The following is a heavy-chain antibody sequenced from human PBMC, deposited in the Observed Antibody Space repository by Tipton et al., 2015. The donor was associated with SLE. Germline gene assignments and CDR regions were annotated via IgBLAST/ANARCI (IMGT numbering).Heavy chain of an antibody. CDR1: GFTFSTYA. V-gene: IGHV3-48*03. D-gene: IGHD7-27*01. CDR3: ARNTGVDFDY. J-gene: IGHJ4*02. CDR2: ISSSGSGSSI. Sequence: SLRLSCAASGFTFSTYAMNWVRQAPGKGLEWISYISSSGSGSSIYYADSVKGRFTISRDNAKNSLYLQMNSLRAEDTAVYYCARNTGVDFDYWGQGTLVTVSS.